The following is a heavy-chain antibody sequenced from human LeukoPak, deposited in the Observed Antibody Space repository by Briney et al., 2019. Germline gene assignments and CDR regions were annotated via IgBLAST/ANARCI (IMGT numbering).Heavy chain of an antibody. CDR3: ARSCSSTSCPNILYYYGMDV. V-gene: IGHV4-30-2*01. Sequence: SETLSLTCTVSGGSISSGGYYWSWIRQPPGKGLEWIGYIYHSGSTYYNPSLKSRVTISVDRSKNQFSLKLSSVTAADTAVYYCARSCSSTSCPNILYYYGMDVWGQGTTVTVSS. CDR1: GGSISSGGYY. CDR2: IYHSGST. D-gene: IGHD2-2*01. J-gene: IGHJ6*02.